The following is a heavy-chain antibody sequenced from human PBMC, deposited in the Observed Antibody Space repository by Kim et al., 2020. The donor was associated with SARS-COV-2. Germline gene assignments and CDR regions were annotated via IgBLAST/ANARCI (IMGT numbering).Heavy chain of an antibody. D-gene: IGHD4-17*01. CDR3: ARQGYGDYVYYFDY. J-gene: IGHJ4*02. V-gene: IGHV4-39*01. Sequence: PSLKSRVTISVDTSKNQFSLKLSSVTAADTAVYYCARQGYGDYVYYFDYWGQGTLVTVSS.